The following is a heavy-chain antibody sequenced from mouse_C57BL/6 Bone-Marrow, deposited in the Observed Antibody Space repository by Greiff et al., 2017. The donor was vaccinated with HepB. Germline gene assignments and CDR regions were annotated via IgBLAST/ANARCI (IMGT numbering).Heavy chain of an antibody. CDR1: GYTFTSHW. D-gene: IGHD1-1*01. CDR3: AKIITTVVEYYAMDY. Sequence: VQVVESGPELVRPGASVKISCKAPGYTFTSHWMQWVRQRPGQGLEWIGEIFPGSGSTYYNEKFKGKATLTVDTSSSTAYMQLSSLTSEDSAVYFCAKIITTVVEYYAMDYWAQGTSVTVSS. V-gene: IGHV1-56*01. J-gene: IGHJ4*01. CDR2: IFPGSGST.